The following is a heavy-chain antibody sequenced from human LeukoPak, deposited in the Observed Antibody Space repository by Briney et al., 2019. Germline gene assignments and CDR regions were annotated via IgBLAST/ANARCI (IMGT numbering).Heavy chain of an antibody. D-gene: IGHD6-13*01. CDR2: IVGSSGST. J-gene: IGHJ4*02. CDR1: GFTFSSYA. CDR3: AKGKYSSSWPTFDY. Sequence: GGSLRLSCAASGFTFSSYAMSWVRQAPGKGLEWVSAIVGSSGSTYYADSVEGRFTISRDNSKNTVFLQMNSLRADDTAVYYCAKGKYSSSWPTFDYWGQGTLVTVSS. V-gene: IGHV3-23*01.